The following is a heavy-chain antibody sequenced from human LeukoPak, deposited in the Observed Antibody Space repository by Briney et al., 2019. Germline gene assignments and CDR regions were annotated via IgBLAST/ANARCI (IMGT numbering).Heavy chain of an antibody. CDR3: ARSLSSSSP. J-gene: IGHJ5*02. CDR1: GYSISSGYY. V-gene: IGHV4-38-2*02. D-gene: IGHD6-13*01. CDR2: IYHSGST. Sequence: SETLSLTCTVSGYSISSGYYWGWIRQPPGKGLEWIGSIYHSGSTYYNPSLKSRVTISVDRSKNQFSLKLSSVTAADTAVYYCARSLSSSSPWGQGTLVTVSS.